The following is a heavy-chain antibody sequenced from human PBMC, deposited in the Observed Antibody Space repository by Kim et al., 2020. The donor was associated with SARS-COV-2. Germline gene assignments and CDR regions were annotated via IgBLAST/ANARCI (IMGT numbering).Heavy chain of an antibody. Sequence: GGSLRLSCAASGFTFSSYSMNWVRQAPGKGLEWVSSIISSSSYIYYSDSVTGRFTISRDNAKNSLYLQMNSLRAEDTAVYYCAREGGGYGDYDEEGDYYGMDVWGQGTTVTVSS. J-gene: IGHJ6*02. CDR3: AREGGGYGDYDEEGDYYGMDV. CDR1: GFTFSSYS. V-gene: IGHV3-21*01. D-gene: IGHD4-17*01. CDR2: IISSSSYI.